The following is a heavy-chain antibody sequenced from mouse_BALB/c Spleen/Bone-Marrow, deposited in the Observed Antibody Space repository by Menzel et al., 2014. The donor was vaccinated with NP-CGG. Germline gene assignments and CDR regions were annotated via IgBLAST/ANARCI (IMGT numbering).Heavy chain of an antibody. D-gene: IGHD1-1*01. CDR1: DFNIXDAY. Sequence: EVQLQQSGAELVKPGASVKLSCTASDFNIXDAYMHWVKQRPEQGLEWIGRIDSANVNTKYDTKFQGKATITADTSSNTAYLLLSSLTSEDTAVYYCAVYYYGRSSFAYWGQGTLVTVSA. V-gene: IGHV14-3*02. CDR3: AVYYYGRSSFAY. J-gene: IGHJ3*01. CDR2: IDSANVNT.